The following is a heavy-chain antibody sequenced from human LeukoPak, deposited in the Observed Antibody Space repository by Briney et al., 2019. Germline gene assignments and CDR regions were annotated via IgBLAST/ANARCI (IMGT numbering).Heavy chain of an antibody. CDR1: GYSFTNYD. J-gene: IGHJ6*03. Sequence: ASVKVSFKASGYSFTNYDINWVRQATGQGLEWMGWMNPNSGNTGYAQKFQGRVTITRNTSISTAYMELSSLRSEDTAVYYCARGITAAYYYYMDVWGKGTTVTVSS. CDR2: MNPNSGNT. D-gene: IGHD5-18*01. CDR3: ARGITAAYYYYMDV. V-gene: IGHV1-8*03.